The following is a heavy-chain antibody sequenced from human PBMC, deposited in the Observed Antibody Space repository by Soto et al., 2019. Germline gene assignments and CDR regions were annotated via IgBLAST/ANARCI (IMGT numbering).Heavy chain of an antibody. CDR2: ISAYNGNT. V-gene: IGHV1-18*01. CDR1: GYTFTSYG. J-gene: IGHJ6*02. D-gene: IGHD2-8*01. CDR3: ARSEEWAKYYYYGMDV. Sequence: ASVKVSCKASGYTFTSYGISWVRQAPGQGLEWMGWISAYNGNTNYAQKLQGRVTMTTDTSTSTAYMELRSLRSDDTAVYYCARSEEWAKYYYYGMDVWGQGTTVTVSS.